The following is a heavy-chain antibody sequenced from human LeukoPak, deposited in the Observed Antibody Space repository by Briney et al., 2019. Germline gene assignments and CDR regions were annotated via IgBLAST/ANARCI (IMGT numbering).Heavy chain of an antibody. CDR1: GFTFSSYS. V-gene: IGHV3-21*01. J-gene: IGHJ4*02. Sequence: GGSLRLSCAASGFTFSSYSMNWVRQAPGKGLEWVSSISSSSSYIYYADSVKGRFTISRDNAKNSLYLQMNSLRAEDTAVYYCATPDAVTGTTGDFDYWGQGTLVTVSS. CDR2: ISSSSSYI. CDR3: ATPDAVTGTTGDFDY. D-gene: IGHD1-7*01.